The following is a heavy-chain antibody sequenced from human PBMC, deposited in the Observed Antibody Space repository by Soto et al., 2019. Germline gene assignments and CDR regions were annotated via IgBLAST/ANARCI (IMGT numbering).Heavy chain of an antibody. Sequence: ASETLSLTCAVYGGSFSGYYWSWIRQPPGKGLEWIGEINHSGSTNYNPSLKSRVTISVDTSKNQFSLKLSSVTAADTAVYYCARVAPYGSGSYLGLRYNWFDPWGQGTLVTISS. CDR1: GGSFSGYY. CDR2: INHSGST. CDR3: ARVAPYGSGSYLGLRYNWFDP. V-gene: IGHV4-34*01. D-gene: IGHD3-10*01. J-gene: IGHJ5*02.